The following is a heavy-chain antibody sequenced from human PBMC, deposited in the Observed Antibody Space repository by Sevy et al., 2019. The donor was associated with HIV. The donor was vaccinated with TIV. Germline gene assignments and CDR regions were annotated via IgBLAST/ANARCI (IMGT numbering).Heavy chain of an antibody. Sequence: SETLSLTCTVSGGSISSGGYYWSWIRQPPGKGLEWIGYIYYSGSTYYNPSLKSRVTISVDTSKNQFSLKLSSVTAADTAVHYCARGDGYNYDYWGQGTLVTVSS. CDR2: IYYSGST. CDR1: GGSISSGGYY. J-gene: IGHJ4*02. D-gene: IGHD5-12*01. V-gene: IGHV4-31*03. CDR3: ARGDGYNYDY.